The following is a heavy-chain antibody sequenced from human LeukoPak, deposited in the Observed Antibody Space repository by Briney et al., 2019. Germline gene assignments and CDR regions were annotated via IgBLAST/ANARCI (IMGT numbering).Heavy chain of an antibody. V-gene: IGHV3-33*01. D-gene: IGHD2/OR15-2a*01. CDR2: IWYDGSNK. CDR1: GFTFSSYG. Sequence: GGSLRLSCAASGFTFSSYGMHWVRQAPGKGLEWVALIWYDGSNKYYADSVKGRLTIPRDNSKNTLYLQMNSLRAEDTAVYYCAIEGPRGNSQFDYWGQGTLVTVSS. J-gene: IGHJ4*02. CDR3: AIEGPRGNSQFDY.